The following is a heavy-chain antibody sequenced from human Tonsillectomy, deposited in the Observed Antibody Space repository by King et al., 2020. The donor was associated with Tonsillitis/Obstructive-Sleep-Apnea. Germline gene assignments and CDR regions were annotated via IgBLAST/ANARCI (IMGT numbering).Heavy chain of an antibody. Sequence: VQLVESGGGVVWPGGSLRLSCAASGFTFDGFGMSLVRQAPGKGLEWVSGINWNGDSTHYADSVKGRFAIFRDNAKKSLYLQMSSLRAEDTAFYYCAKNYGDPEYWGQGTLVTVSS. V-gene: IGHV3-20*04. CDR1: GFTFDGFG. CDR3: AKNYGDPEY. D-gene: IGHD4-17*01. CDR2: INWNGDST. J-gene: IGHJ4*02.